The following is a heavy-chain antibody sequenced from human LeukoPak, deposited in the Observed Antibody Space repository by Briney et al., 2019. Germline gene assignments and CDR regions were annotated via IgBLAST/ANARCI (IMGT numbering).Heavy chain of an antibody. V-gene: IGHV3-66*01. Sequence: GGSLRLSCAASGCTVSSNYMSWVRQAPGKGLEWVSVIYSGGSTYYADSAKGRFTISRDNSKNTLYLQMNSLRAEDTAVYYCARLFDYGSGSYYFDYWGQGTLVTVSS. J-gene: IGHJ4*02. D-gene: IGHD3-10*01. CDR1: GCTVSSNY. CDR2: IYSGGST. CDR3: ARLFDYGSGSYYFDY.